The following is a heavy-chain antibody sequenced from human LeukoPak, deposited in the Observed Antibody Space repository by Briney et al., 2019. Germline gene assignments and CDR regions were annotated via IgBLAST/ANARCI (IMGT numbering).Heavy chain of an antibody. CDR2: IYYSGST. CDR3: ARIAAYCGGDCYFIPDY. Sequence: SETLSLTCTVSGGSISSYYWSWIRQPPGKGLEWIGYIYYSGSTNYNPSLKSRVTISVDTSKNQFSLKLSSATAADTAVYYCARIAAYCGGDCYFIPDYWGQGTLVTVSS. D-gene: IGHD2-21*02. J-gene: IGHJ4*02. CDR1: GGSISSYY. V-gene: IGHV4-59*01.